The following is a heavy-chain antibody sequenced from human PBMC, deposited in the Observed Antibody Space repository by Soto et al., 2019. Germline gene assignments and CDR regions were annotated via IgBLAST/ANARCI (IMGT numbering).Heavy chain of an antibody. CDR2: ISAYNGNT. J-gene: IGHJ3*01. CDR1: GYTITSYG. CDR3: ARSRPHNWNYAEP. Sequence: GASVKVSCKASGYTITSYGISWVRQAPGQGLEWMGWISAYNGNTNYAQKLQGRVTMTTDTSTSTAYMELRSLRSDGTAVYYCARSRPHNWNYAEPWGQGTMVTVSS. D-gene: IGHD1-7*01. V-gene: IGHV1-18*01.